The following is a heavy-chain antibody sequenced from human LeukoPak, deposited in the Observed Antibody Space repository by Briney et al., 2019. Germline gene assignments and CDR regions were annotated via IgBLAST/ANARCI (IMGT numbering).Heavy chain of an antibody. V-gene: IGHV3-33*01. CDR1: GFTFSSYG. CDR2: IWYDGSNK. D-gene: IGHD5-24*01. J-gene: IGHJ4*02. Sequence: GRSLRLSCAASGFTFSSYGMHWVRQAPGKGLEWVAVIWYDGSNKYYADSVKGRFTISRDNSKNTLYLQMNSLRAEDTAVYYCARDVGIRMATSDLAFDYWGQGTLSPSPQ. CDR3: ARDVGIRMATSDLAFDY.